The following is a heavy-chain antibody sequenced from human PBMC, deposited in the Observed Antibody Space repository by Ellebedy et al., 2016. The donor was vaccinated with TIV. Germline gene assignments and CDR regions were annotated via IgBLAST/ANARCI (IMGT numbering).Heavy chain of an antibody. J-gene: IGHJ4*02. Sequence: AASVKVSCKASGYTFTSYYMHWVRQALGQGIEWMGIINPSGGSTSYAQKFQGRVTMNRDTSISTAYMELSRLRSDDTAVYYCARDYPSAAVVGYWGQGTLVTVSS. CDR3: ARDYPSAAVVGY. D-gene: IGHD6-25*01. V-gene: IGHV1-46*01. CDR2: INPSGGST. CDR1: GYTFTSYY.